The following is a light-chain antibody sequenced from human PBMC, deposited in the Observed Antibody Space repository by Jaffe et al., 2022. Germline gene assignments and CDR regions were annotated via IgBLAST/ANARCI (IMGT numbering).Light chain of an antibody. Sequence: EIVLTQSPGTLSLSPGERATLSCRASQSVSSNYLAWYQQKPGQAPRLLIYGASSRATGIPDRFSGSGSGTDFTLTIGRLEPEDLAVYYCQQYGSSPRTFGQGTKVEIK. J-gene: IGKJ1*01. V-gene: IGKV3-20*01. CDR2: GAS. CDR1: QSVSSNY. CDR3: QQYGSSPRT.